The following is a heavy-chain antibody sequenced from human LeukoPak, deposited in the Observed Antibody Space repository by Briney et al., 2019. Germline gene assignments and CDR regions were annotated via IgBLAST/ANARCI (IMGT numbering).Heavy chain of an antibody. Sequence: GGSLRLSCAASGFTFGSYEMNWVRQAPGKGLEWVSYISGSGSVIKYADSVKGRFTISRDNAKNSLYLQMNSLKAEDTAVYFCARDTSGWYSRLDNWGQGTLVTVSS. J-gene: IGHJ4*02. CDR1: GFTFGSYE. CDR3: ARDTSGWYSRLDN. CDR2: ISGSGSVI. D-gene: IGHD6-19*01. V-gene: IGHV3-48*03.